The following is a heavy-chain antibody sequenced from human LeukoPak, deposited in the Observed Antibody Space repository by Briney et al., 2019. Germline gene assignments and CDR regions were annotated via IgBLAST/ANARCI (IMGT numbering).Heavy chain of an antibody. CDR3: ARDALQSKAFDI. Sequence: GGSLRLSCAASGFAFSSYEMNWVRQAPGKGLEWASYISSSGSTIYYADSVKGRFTISRDNAKNSLYLQMNSLRAEDTAVYYCARDALQSKAFDIWGQGTMVTVSS. D-gene: IGHD4-11*01. CDR1: GFAFSSYE. V-gene: IGHV3-48*03. CDR2: ISSSGSTI. J-gene: IGHJ3*02.